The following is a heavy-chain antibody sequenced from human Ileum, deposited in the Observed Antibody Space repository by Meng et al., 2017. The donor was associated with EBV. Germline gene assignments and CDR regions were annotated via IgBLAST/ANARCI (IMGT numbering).Heavy chain of an antibody. CDR2: IYYSGST. J-gene: IGHJ5*01. V-gene: IGHV4-39*01. CDR3: ARPMAAAGWYDS. Sequence: HLPLLEAGGVVGKPSEALCFPGTVPGGPTNRSSYYWGWIRQPPGKGLEWIGSIYYSGSTYYNPSLKSRVTISVDTSKNQFSLKLSSVTAADTAVYYCARPMAAAGWYDSWGQGTLVTVSS. D-gene: IGHD6-13*01. CDR1: GGPTNRSSYY.